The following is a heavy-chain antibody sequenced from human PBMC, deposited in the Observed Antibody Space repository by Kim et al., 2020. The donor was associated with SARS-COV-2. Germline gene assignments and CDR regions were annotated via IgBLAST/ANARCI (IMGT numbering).Heavy chain of an antibody. Sequence: SETLSLTCTVSGGSISSSSYYWGWIRQPPGKGLEWIGSIYYSGSTYYNPSLKSRVTISVDTSKNQFSLKLSSVTAADTTVYYCARHPRLQPCLRWDYFD. CDR3: ARHPRLQPCLRWDYFD. V-gene: IGHV4-39*01. CDR1: GGSISSSSYY. J-gene: IGHJ4*01. CDR2: IYYSGST. D-gene: IGHD3-16*01.